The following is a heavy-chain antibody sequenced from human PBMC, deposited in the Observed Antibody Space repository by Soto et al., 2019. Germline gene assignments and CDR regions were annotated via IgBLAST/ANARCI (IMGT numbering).Heavy chain of an antibody. CDR2: MNPNSGNT. Sequence: ASVKVSCKASGYTFTSYDINWVRQATGQGLEWMGRMNPNSGNTGYAQKFQGRVTMTRNTSISTAYMELSSLRSEDTAVYYCARESAGRDEFERSGDFDYWAQGTLVTVS. J-gene: IGHJ4*02. D-gene: IGHD2-15*01. CDR1: GYTFTSYD. CDR3: ARESAGRDEFERSGDFDY. V-gene: IGHV1-8*01.